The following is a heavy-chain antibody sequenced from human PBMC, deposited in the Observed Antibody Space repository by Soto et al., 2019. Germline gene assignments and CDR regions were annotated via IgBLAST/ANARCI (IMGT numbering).Heavy chain of an antibody. J-gene: IGHJ4*02. CDR2: ISGSGGST. Sequence: GGSLRLSCAASGFTFSSYAMSWVRQAPGKGLEWVSAISGSGGSTYYADSVKGRFTISRDNSKNTLYLQMNSLRAEDTAVYYCAKDLDDDLTIRSAIDYWGQGTLVTVSS. D-gene: IGHD1-1*01. CDR3: AKDLDDDLTIRSAIDY. CDR1: GFTFSSYA. V-gene: IGHV3-23*01.